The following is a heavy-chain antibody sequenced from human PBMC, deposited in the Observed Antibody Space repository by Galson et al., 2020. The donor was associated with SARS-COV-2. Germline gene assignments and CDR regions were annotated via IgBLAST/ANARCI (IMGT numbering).Heavy chain of an antibody. CDR3: ARDRTVSSGWYEGGSTGYYYGMDV. CDR1: GDSVSSNSAA. Sequence: SQTLSLTCAISGDSVSSNSAAWNWIRQSPSRGLEWLGRTYYRSKWYNDYAVSVKSRITINPDTSKNQFSLQLNSVTPEDTAVYYCARDRTVSSGWYEGGSTGYYYGMDVWGQGTTVTVSS. D-gene: IGHD6-19*01. J-gene: IGHJ6*02. V-gene: IGHV6-1*01. CDR2: TYYRSKWYN.